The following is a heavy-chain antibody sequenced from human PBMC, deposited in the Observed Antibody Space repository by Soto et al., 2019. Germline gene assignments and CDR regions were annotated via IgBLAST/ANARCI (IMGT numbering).Heavy chain of an antibody. J-gene: IGHJ4*02. V-gene: IGHV4-39*01. CDR3: ARHDARFGIVQYDY. CDR2: IYYSGST. Sequence: QLQLQESGPGLVKPSETLSLTCTVSGGSISSSSYYWGWIRQPPGKGLEWIGSIYYSGSTYYNPSLKSRVTISVDTSKNQFSLKLSSVTAADTAVYYCARHDARFGIVQYDYWGQGTLVTVSS. D-gene: IGHD2-21*01. CDR1: GGSISSSSYY.